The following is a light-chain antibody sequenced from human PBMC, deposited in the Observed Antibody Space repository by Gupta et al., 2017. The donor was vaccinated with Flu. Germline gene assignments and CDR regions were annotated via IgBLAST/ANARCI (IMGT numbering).Light chain of an antibody. V-gene: IGKV3-15*01. CDR2: GAS. Sequence: PATLSVSPGERATLSCRASQSVSSNLAWYQQKPGQAPRLLIYGASTRATGIPATFSGSGSGTDFTLTISSLQSEDFAVYYCLQYNNWPFTFGPGTKVDIK. CDR1: QSVSSN. CDR3: LQYNNWPFT. J-gene: IGKJ3*01.